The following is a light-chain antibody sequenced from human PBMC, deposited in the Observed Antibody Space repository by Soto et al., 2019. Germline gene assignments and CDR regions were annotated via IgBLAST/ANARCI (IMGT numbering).Light chain of an antibody. CDR1: QSLVFGDGDTY. J-gene: IGKJ1*01. CDR3: MQATQLRT. CDR2: KVS. Sequence: VMTQSPLSSPVTLGQPASISCRSSQSLVFGDGDTYLSWIQQRPGQPPRLLIYKVSNRFSGVPDRFSGSGAGTNFTLTISRVEAEDVGVYYCMQATQLRTFGQGTKVEIK. V-gene: IGKV2-24*01.